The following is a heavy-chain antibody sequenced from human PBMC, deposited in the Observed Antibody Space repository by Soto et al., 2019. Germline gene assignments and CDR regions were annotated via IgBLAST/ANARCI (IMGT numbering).Heavy chain of an antibody. CDR3: ARDLARKDPSVPNY. J-gene: IGHJ4*02. V-gene: IGHV3-48*02. Sequence: GGSLRLSCAASGFTFSSYNMHWVRQAPGRGLEWVSYISSTGSTIYYADSVKGRFTVSRDNAKNSLYLQMSSLRDEDTAVYFCARDLARKDPSVPNYWGQGTLATVSS. CDR1: GFTFSSYN. D-gene: IGHD1-26*01. CDR2: ISSTGSTI.